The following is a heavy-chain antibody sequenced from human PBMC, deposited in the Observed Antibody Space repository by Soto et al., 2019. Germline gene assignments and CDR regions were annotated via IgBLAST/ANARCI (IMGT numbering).Heavy chain of an antibody. Sequence: QVQLRESGPGLVKPSETLSLTCTVSGGSISSYSWSWIRQPPGKGLEWIGYMYYSGSTNYNPSLKSRVTMSVDTSKNQFSLKLSSVTAADTAVYYCARHRGGSGGIDYWGQGTLVTVSS. CDR1: GGSISSYS. J-gene: IGHJ4*02. CDR2: MYYSGST. CDR3: ARHRGGSGGIDY. V-gene: IGHV4-59*08. D-gene: IGHD2-15*01.